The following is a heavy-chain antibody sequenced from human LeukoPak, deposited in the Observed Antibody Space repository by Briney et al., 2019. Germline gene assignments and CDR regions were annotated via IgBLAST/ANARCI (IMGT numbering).Heavy chain of an antibody. V-gene: IGHV3-48*01. Sequence: GGSLRLSCAASGFTFSSYSMNWVRQAPGKGLEWVSYISSSGTTIYYADSVKGRFTISRDNAENSLYLQMNSLRAEDTAVYYCASLSYPGNVWGQGTLVTVSS. CDR2: ISSSGTTI. J-gene: IGHJ4*02. CDR1: GFTFSSYS. CDR3: ASLSYPGNV.